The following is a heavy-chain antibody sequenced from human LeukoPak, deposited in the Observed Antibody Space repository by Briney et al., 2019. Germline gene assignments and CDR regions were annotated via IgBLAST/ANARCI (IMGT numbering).Heavy chain of an antibody. CDR1: GGTFSSYA. D-gene: IGHD3-3*01. J-gene: IGHJ5*02. CDR2: IIPIFGTA. Sequence: GASVKVSCKASGGTFSSYAISWVRQAPGQGLEWMGGIIPIFGTANYAQKFQGRVTITADESTSTAYMELSSLRSEDTAVYYCARDSTTIFGVVITERPPFDPWGQGTLVTVSS. CDR3: ARDSTTIFGVVITERPPFDP. V-gene: IGHV1-69*13.